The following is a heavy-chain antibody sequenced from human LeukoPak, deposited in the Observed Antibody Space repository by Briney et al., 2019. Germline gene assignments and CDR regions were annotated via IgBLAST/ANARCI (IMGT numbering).Heavy chain of an antibody. J-gene: IGHJ6*02. CDR1: GGSISGYY. V-gene: IGHV4-59*08. Sequence: SETLSLTCNVSGGSISGYYWTWIRQPPQKGLEWIGYMFYNGNTNYNPSLKSRATISVDTSQNQISLRLASVTAADTGTYHCARLTREDGVDVWGQGTTLTVSS. CDR2: MFYNGNT. CDR3: ARLTREDGVDV.